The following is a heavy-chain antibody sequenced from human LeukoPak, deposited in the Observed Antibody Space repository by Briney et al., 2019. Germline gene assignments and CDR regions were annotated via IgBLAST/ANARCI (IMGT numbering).Heavy chain of an antibody. D-gene: IGHD6-13*01. V-gene: IGHV3-30*02. Sequence: GGSLRLSCAASGFTVSSNYMNWVRQAPGRGLEWVAFIPYDGSNKYYADSVKGRFTISRDNSKNTLYLQMSRLRAEDTAVYYCAKDRSYSSSYVASWGQGTLVTVSS. CDR3: AKDRSYSSSYVAS. J-gene: IGHJ4*02. CDR1: GFTVSSNY. CDR2: IPYDGSNK.